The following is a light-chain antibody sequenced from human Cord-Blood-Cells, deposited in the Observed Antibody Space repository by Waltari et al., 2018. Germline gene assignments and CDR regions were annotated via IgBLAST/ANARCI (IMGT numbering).Light chain of an antibody. CDR3: QQYDNLPLT. V-gene: IGKV1-33*01. Sequence: DIQMTQSPSSLSASVGDRVTITYQASQDISNYLNWYPQKPGKAPKLLIYDASNLETGVPSRFSGSGSGTDFTFTISSLQPEDIATYYCQQYDNLPLTFGGGTKVEIK. J-gene: IGKJ4*01. CDR2: DAS. CDR1: QDISNY.